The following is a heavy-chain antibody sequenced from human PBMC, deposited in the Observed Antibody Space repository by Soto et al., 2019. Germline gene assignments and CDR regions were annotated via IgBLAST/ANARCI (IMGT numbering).Heavy chain of an antibody. CDR2: INRDGRAS. J-gene: IGHJ3*01. V-gene: IGHV3-7*01. Sequence: EVQLVESGGGLVQPGLSLRLSCAASGFSFSSHWMNWVRQAPGKGLEWVATINRDGRASYYVDSVKGRFTIARDNANDSLYLPMKALRADDTAVYYCVRDQGKAILASAFDFWCHWIKVTVSS. CDR3: VRDQGKAILASAFDF. CDR1: GFSFSSHW. D-gene: IGHD2-21*01.